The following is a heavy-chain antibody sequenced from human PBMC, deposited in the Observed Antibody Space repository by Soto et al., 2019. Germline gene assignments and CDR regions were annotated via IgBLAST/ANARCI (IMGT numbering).Heavy chain of an antibody. Sequence: GWSLRLACAASGFSFSRCAMSWVRQAPGKGLEWVSAISGSGGSTYYADSVKGRFTISRDNSKNTLYLQMNSLRAEDTAVYYCAKDRAGTSFYWGQGTLVTVSS. CDR2: ISGSGGST. CDR1: GFSFSRCA. D-gene: IGHD1-7*01. V-gene: IGHV3-23*01. J-gene: IGHJ4*02. CDR3: AKDRAGTSFY.